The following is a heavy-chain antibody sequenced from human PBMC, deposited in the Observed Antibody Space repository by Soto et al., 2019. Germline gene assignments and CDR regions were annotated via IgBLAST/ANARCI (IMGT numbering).Heavy chain of an antibody. Sequence: EVQLVETGGGLIQPGGSLRLSCAASGFTVSSNYMSWVRQAPGKGLEWVSVIYSGGSTYYADSVKGRFTISRDNSKHTLYLQMNSLRAEDTAVYYCASLNSGSYYGYFQHWGQGTLVTVSS. V-gene: IGHV3-53*02. CDR3: ASLNSGSYYGYFQH. CDR2: IYSGGST. CDR1: GFTVSSNY. J-gene: IGHJ1*01. D-gene: IGHD1-26*01.